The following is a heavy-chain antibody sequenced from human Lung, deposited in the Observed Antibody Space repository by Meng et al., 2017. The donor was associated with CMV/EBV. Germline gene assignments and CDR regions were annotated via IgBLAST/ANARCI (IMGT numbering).Heavy chain of an antibody. D-gene: IGHD3-10*01. CDR1: GFTFGDYA. V-gene: IGHV3-9*01. CDR3: AKDRGVANRYGMDV. J-gene: IGHJ6*02. CDR2: ISWNSGSI. Sequence: GGSLRLSCAASGFTFGDYAMHWVRQAPGKGLEWVSGISWNSGSIGYADSVKGRFTISRDNAKSSLYLQMNRLRAEDTALYYCAKDRGVANRYGMDVWGQGTTVTVSS.